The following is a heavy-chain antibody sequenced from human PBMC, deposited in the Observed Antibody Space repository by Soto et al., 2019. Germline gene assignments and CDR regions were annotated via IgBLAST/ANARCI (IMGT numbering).Heavy chain of an antibody. Sequence: SETLSLTCTVSGGSISSSSYYWGWIRQPPGKGLEWIGSIYYSGSTYYNPSLKSRVTISVDTSKNQFSLKLSSVTAADTAVYYCARTPTGTTYYYYYGMDVWGQGTTVTVSS. CDR2: IYYSGST. CDR3: ARTPTGTTYYYYYGMDV. D-gene: IGHD1-1*01. CDR1: GGSISSSSYY. J-gene: IGHJ6*02. V-gene: IGHV4-39*01.